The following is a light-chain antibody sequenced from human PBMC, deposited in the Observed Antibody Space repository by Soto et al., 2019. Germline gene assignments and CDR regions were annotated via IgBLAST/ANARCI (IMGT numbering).Light chain of an antibody. V-gene: IGKV1-27*01. CDR1: QGISNY. CDR2: AAS. J-gene: IGKJ1*01. Sequence: DIQMTQSPSSLSASVRDRVTITCRASQGISNYLAWYQQKPGKVPKLLIYAASTLHSGVPSRFSGSGSGTDFTLTISSLQPEDVATYYFQKYDSAPCTFGQGTKVEIK. CDR3: QKYDSAPCT.